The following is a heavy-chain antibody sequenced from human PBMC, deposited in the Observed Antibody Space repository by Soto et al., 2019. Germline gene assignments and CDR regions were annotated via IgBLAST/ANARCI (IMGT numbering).Heavy chain of an antibody. CDR2: ISSNGVGT. CDR1: GFTLGGYA. D-gene: IGHD6-6*01. CDR3: ARRARPDFYYMDV. J-gene: IGHJ6*03. V-gene: IGHV3-64*01. Sequence: GSLRLSCAASGFTLGGYAMDWVRQAPGKGLEYVSGISSNGVGTYYANSVQGRFTISRDNSKNTVYLQMGSLRPEDMAVYYCARRARPDFYYMDVWGKGTTVTVSS.